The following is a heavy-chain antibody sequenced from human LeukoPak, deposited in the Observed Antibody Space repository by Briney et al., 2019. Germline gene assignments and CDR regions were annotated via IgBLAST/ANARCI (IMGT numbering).Heavy chain of an antibody. V-gene: IGHV4-59*08. CDR3: ARHFFVGAEDAFDI. D-gene: IGHD2/OR15-2a*01. CDR2: LYTGIT. CDR1: GVSISSYY. Sequence: PSETLSLTCSVSGVSISSYYWTWIRQSPGKGLEWIGFLYTGITKYDPSLKSRVTISVDTSKNQFSLKLSSVTAADTAVYYCARHFFVGAEDAFDIWGQGTMVTVSS. J-gene: IGHJ3*02.